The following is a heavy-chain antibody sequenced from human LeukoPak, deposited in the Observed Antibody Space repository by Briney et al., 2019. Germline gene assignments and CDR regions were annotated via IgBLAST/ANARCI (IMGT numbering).Heavy chain of an antibody. CDR3: ARTNFLYFSSSTCLLDY. D-gene: IGHD2-2*01. CDR1: GYTFTDYY. Sequence: ASVKVSCKASGYTFTDYYMHWVRQAPGQGFAWMGWINPNDGDTNYAQKFQGRVTMTRDTSISTAHMEVSRLRSDDTAVYYCARTNFLYFSSSTCLLDYWGQGTLVTVSS. J-gene: IGHJ4*02. CDR2: INPNDGDT. V-gene: IGHV1-2*02.